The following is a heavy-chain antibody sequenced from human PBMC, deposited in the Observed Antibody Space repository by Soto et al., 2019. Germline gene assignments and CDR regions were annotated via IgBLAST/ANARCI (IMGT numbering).Heavy chain of an antibody. CDR1: GGSISSYY. D-gene: IGHD5-12*01. CDR3: ARDRVATRKHIKYYYGMDV. Sequence: SETLSLTCTVSGGSISSYYWSWIRQPPGKGLEWIGYIYYSGSTNYNPSLKSRVTISVDTSKNQFSLKLSSVTAADTAVYYCARDRVATRKHIKYYYGMDVWGQGTTVTVSS. V-gene: IGHV4-59*12. CDR2: IYYSGST. J-gene: IGHJ6*02.